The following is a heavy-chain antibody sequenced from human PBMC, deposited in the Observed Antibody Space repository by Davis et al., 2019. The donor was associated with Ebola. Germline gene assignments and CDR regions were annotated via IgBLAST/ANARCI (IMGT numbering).Heavy chain of an antibody. V-gene: IGHV1-2*02. D-gene: IGHD2-2*02. J-gene: IGHJ4*02. CDR1: GYTFTGYY. Sequence: ASVKVSCKASGYTFTGYYMHWVRQAPGQGLEWMGWINPNSGGTNYAQKFQGRVTMTTGTSKSTAYMELPNLRSNDTAVYYCARGAISPPDYWGQGTLVTVSS. CDR3: ARGAISPPDY. CDR2: INPNSGGT.